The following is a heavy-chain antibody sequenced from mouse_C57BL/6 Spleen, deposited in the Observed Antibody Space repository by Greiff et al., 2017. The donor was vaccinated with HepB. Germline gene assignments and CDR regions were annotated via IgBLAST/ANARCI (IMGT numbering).Heavy chain of an antibody. J-gene: IGHJ1*03. V-gene: IGHV5-9-1*02. CDR3: TRVASTVVSWYFDV. D-gene: IGHD1-1*01. CDR1: GFTFSSYA. CDR2: ISSGGDYI. Sequence: EVQLVESGEGLVKPGGSLTLSCAASGFTFSSYAMSWVRQPPEKSLEWVAYISSGGDYIYYADTVKGRFTISRNNARNTLYLQMSSLKSEDTAMYYCTRVASTVVSWYFDVWGTGTTVTVSS.